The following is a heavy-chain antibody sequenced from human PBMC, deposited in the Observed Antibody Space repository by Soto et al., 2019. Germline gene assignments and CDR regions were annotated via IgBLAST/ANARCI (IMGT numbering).Heavy chain of an antibody. CDR3: ATPYYYDSSGYWGAFDI. CDR1: GVSISSSSYY. D-gene: IGHD3-22*01. Sequence: PSETLSLTCTVYGVSISSSSYYWGWIRQPPGKGLEWIGNISYSGSTYYNPSLKSRVTISVDTSKNKFSLRLSSVTAADTAVYYCATPYYYDSSGYWGAFDIWGQGTMVTVSS. CDR2: ISYSGST. J-gene: IGHJ3*02. V-gene: IGHV4-39*01.